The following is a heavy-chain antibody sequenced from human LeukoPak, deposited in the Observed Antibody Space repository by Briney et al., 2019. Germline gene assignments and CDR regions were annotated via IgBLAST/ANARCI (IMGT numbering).Heavy chain of an antibody. CDR3: ARASLGYDILTGTFDY. CDR2: IYYSGST. Sequence: PSETLSLTCTVSGGSISSSSYYWGWIRQPPGKRLEWIGSIYYSGSTYYNPSLKSRVTISVDTSKNQFSLKLSSVTAADTAVYYCARASLGYDILTGTFDYWGQGTLVTVSS. D-gene: IGHD3-9*01. V-gene: IGHV4-39*07. J-gene: IGHJ4*02. CDR1: GGSISSSSYY.